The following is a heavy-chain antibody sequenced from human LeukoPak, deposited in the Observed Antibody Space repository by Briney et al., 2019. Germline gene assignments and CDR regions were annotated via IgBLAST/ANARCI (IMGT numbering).Heavy chain of an antibody. J-gene: IGHJ4*01. CDR2: IYHSGST. CDR3: ARHSRMDSSGRYPYYFYY. CDR1: GGSISSSSYY. D-gene: IGHD6-19*01. Sequence: SETLSLTCTVSGGSISSSSYYWGWIRQPPGKGLEWIGSIYHSGSTYYNPSLKSRVTISVDTSKNQFSLKLSSVTAADTAVYYCARHSRMDSSGRYPYYFYYWGQGTLVTVSS. V-gene: IGHV4-39*01.